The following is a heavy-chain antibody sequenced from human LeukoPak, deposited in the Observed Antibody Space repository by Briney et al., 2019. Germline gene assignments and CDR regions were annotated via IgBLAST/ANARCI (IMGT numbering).Heavy chain of an antibody. V-gene: IGHV4-59*01. Sequence: SETLSLTCAVYGGSISSYYWSWIRQPPGKGLEWIGYIYYSGSTNYNPSLKSRVTISVDTSKNQFSLKLSSVTAADTAVYYCARGSPLMVSYWGQGTLVTVSS. D-gene: IGHD2-8*01. CDR3: ARGSPLMVSY. CDR2: IYYSGST. CDR1: GGSISSYY. J-gene: IGHJ4*02.